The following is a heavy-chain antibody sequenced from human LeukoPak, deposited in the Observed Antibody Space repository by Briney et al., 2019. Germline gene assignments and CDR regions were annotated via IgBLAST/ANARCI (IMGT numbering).Heavy chain of an antibody. CDR3: ARERSSQGYFDF. V-gene: IGHV5-51*01. CDR2: IYPDDSDT. CDR1: GYTFTSYG. D-gene: IGHD6-6*01. Sequence: ASVKVSCKASGYTFTSYGISWVRQMPGKGLEWMGIIYPDDSDTRYSPSFQGQVTISADKSISTAYLQWSSLKASDTAMYYCARERSSQGYFDFWGQGTLVTVSS. J-gene: IGHJ4*02.